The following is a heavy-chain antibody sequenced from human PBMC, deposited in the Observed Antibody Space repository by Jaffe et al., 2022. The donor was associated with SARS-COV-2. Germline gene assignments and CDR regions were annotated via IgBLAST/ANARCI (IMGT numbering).Heavy chain of an antibody. J-gene: IGHJ4*02. CDR3: TTFRHDSGWY. D-gene: IGHD6-19*01. Sequence: QLVESGGGLVEPGGSLRLSCAASGFTFSNAWMSWVRQVPGKGLEWVGRIKSKADGGTSDYAAPVKGRFTISRDDSENTLYLQLNSLITEDTAMYYCTTFRHDSGWYWGQGTLVTVSS. CDR2: IKSKADGGTS. CDR1: GFTFSNAW. V-gene: IGHV3-15*01.